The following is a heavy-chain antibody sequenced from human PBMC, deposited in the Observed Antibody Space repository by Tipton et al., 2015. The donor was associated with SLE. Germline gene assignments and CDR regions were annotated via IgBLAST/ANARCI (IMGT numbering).Heavy chain of an antibody. D-gene: IGHD2/OR15-2a*01. J-gene: IGHJ4*02. V-gene: IGHV3-48*03. Sequence: SLRLSCATSGFTFTWHEFIWVRQAPGKGLEWVSYISSLGETTYYADSVRGRFIISRDNAKNSLHLQMNGLGAEDTALYFCARALSSGIEGGIDYWGQGTLITVSS. CDR3: ARALSSGIEGGIDY. CDR2: ISSLGETT. CDR1: GFTFTWHE.